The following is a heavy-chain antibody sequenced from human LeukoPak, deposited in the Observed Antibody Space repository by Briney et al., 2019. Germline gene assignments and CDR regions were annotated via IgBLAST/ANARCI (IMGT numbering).Heavy chain of an antibody. Sequence: PGGSLRLSCSASGFTFSNYAMHWVRQAPGKGVEYVSAISVNGGSTYYADSVKGRFTISRDNSKNTLYPQMSSLRAEDTAVYYCVIGIIVDGAFDYWGQGTLVTVSS. D-gene: IGHD3-22*01. CDR2: ISVNGGST. CDR1: GFTFSNYA. J-gene: IGHJ4*02. V-gene: IGHV3-64D*09. CDR3: VIGIIVDGAFDY.